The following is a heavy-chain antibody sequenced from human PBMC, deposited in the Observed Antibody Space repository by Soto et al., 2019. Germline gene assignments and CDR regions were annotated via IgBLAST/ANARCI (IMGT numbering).Heavy chain of an antibody. D-gene: IGHD3-22*01. CDR3: ARSSGYYSIDDY. J-gene: IGHJ4*02. CDR2: INAGNGNT. Sequence: QVQLVQSGAEEKKPGASVKVSCKASGYTFTSYAMHWVRQAPGQRLEWMGWINAGNGNTKYSQKFQGRVTITRDTGARTAYMELSSLRSEDTAVYYCARSSGYYSIDDYWGQGTLVPVSS. V-gene: IGHV1-3*05. CDR1: GYTFTSYA.